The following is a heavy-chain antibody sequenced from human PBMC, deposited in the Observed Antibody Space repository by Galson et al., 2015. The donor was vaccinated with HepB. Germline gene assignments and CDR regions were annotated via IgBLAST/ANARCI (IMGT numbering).Heavy chain of an antibody. J-gene: IGHJ4*02. CDR3: ARAPSSGWHYFDY. Sequence: SLRLSCAASGFTFSDFAMHWVRQAPGKGLEWVTVISYDGSNKYSADSVKGRFTISRDNSKNTLDLQMNSLRAEDTAVYYCARAPSSGWHYFDYWGQGTLVTVSS. CDR2: ISYDGSNK. CDR1: GFTFSDFA. D-gene: IGHD6-25*01. V-gene: IGHV3-30-3*01.